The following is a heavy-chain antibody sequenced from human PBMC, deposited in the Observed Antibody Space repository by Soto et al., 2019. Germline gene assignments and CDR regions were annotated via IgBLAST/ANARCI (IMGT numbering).Heavy chain of an antibody. CDR3: ARDLGDSSGYIDY. CDR1: GGSVSSGSYY. V-gene: IGHV4-61*01. J-gene: IGHJ4*02. D-gene: IGHD3-22*01. Sequence: SETLSLTCTVSGGSVSSGSYYWSWIRQPPGKGLEWIGYIYYSGSTNYNPSLKSRVTISVDTSKNQFSLKLSSVTAADTAVYYCARDLGDSSGYIDYWGQGTLVPVSS. CDR2: IYYSGST.